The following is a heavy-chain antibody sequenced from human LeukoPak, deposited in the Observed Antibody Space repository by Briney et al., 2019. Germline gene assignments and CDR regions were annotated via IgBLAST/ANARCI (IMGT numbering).Heavy chain of an antibody. V-gene: IGHV3-7*01. D-gene: IGHD3-10*01. J-gene: IGHJ3*02. CDR2: IRQDGSEI. CDR3: ARVSYYYYGSGSYSQDAFDI. CDR1: GFTFSTQW. Sequence: GGSLRLSCTASGFTFSTQWMSWVRQALGKGLEWVANIRQDGSEIQYVDSMKGRFTISRDNAKNSLYLQMNSLRAEDTAVYYCARVSYYYYGSGSYSQDAFDIWGQGTMVTVSS.